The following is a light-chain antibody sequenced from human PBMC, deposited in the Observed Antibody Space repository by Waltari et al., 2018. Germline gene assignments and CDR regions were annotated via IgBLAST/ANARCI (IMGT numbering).Light chain of an antibody. CDR3: HQGYSSPYT. Sequence: DIQLTQSPSSLSASITEPVTITCRASQSIGTQLNWYQQKPGKAPKLLSDDASNSQSGVPSRFTGSGSETEFTLTISSLQPDDFATYYCHQGYSSPYTFGQGTKVETK. CDR1: QSIGTQ. CDR2: DAS. V-gene: IGKV1-39*01. J-gene: IGKJ2*01.